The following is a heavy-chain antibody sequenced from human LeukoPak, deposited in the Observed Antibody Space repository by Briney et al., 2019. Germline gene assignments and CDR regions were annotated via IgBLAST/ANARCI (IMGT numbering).Heavy chain of an antibody. J-gene: IGHJ4*02. CDR2: IWYDGSNK. Sequence: GGSLRLSCAASGFTFSSYGMHWVRQAPGKGLEWVAVIWYDGSNKYYADSVKGRFTIPRDNSKNTLYLQMNSLRAEDTAVYYCAGMGAQFSIDYWGQGTLVTVSS. D-gene: IGHD1-26*01. CDR1: GFTFSSYG. V-gene: IGHV3-33*01. CDR3: AGMGAQFSIDY.